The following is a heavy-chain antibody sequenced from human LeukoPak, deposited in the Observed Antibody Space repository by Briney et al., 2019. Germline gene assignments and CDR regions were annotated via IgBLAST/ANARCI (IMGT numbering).Heavy chain of an antibody. V-gene: IGHV4-34*01. CDR3: ARASMVRGVIIDY. CDR1: GGSFSGYY. J-gene: IGHJ4*02. D-gene: IGHD3-10*01. CDR2: INHSGST. Sequence: SETLSLTCAVYGGSFSGYYWSWIRQPPGKGLEWIGEINHSGSTYYNPSLKSRVTISVDTSKNQFSLKLSSVTAADTAVYYCARASMVRGVIIDYWGQETLVTVSS.